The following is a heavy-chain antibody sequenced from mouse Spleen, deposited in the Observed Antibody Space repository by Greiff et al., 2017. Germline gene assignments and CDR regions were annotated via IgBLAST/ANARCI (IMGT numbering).Heavy chain of an antibody. V-gene: IGHV1-39*01. CDR1: GYSFTDYN. Sequence: EVKLMESGPELVKPGASVKISCKASGYSFTDYNMNWVKQSNGKSLEWIGVINPNYGTTSYNQKFKGKATLTVDQSSSTAYMQLNSLTSEDSAVYYCALYYDYDGFAYWGQGTLVTVSA. D-gene: IGHD2-4*01. CDR3: ALYYDYDGFAY. J-gene: IGHJ3*01. CDR2: INPNYGTT.